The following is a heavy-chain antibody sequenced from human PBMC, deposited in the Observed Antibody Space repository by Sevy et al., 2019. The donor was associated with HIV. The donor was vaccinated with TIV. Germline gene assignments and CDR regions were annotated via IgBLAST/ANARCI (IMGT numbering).Heavy chain of an antibody. Sequence: GGSLRLSCAASGFTFSSAWMSWVRLAPGKGLEWVGRIKSKTDCGTIDHAAPVKGRFTISREDSKNTLYLQMNSLKTEDTAVYYCITDPGYRGYDEEVINYYYYGMDVWGQGTTVTVSS. D-gene: IGHD5-12*01. CDR3: ITDPGYRGYDEEVINYYYYGMDV. V-gene: IGHV3-15*01. J-gene: IGHJ6*02. CDR1: GFTFSSAW. CDR2: IKSKTDCGTI.